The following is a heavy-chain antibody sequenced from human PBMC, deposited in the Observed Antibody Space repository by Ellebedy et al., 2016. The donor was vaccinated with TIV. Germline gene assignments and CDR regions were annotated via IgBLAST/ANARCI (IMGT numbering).Heavy chain of an antibody. CDR1: GDTFNSYA. D-gene: IGHD1-1*01. V-gene: IGHV1-69*06. Sequence: AASVKVSCKASGDTFNSYAISWVRQAPGQGLEWMGGIIPIFGTANYAQKFQGRVTMTEDTSTDTGYMELRSLRSEDTAVYYCATNDRLHYGYYFEYWGQGTLVTVSS. J-gene: IGHJ4*02. CDR3: ATNDRLHYGYYFEY. CDR2: IIPIFGTA.